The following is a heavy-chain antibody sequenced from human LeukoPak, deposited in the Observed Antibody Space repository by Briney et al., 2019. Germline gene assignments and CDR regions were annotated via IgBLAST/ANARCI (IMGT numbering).Heavy chain of an antibody. V-gene: IGHV1-18*01. CDR2: ISAYNGNT. Sequence: ASVKVSCKASGYTFTSYAISWVRQAPGQGLEWMGWISAYNGNTKYAQNPQGRVTMTRDTSTSTAYMEVRSLRSDDTAVYYCARDTARYDYWGQGTLVTVSS. J-gene: IGHJ4*02. CDR1: GYTFTSYA. CDR3: ARDTARYDY.